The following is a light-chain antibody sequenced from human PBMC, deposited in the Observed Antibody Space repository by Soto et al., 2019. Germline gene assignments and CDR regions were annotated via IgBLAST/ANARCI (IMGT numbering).Light chain of an antibody. CDR1: SSDVGGYNY. CDR3: SSYTSSSTLV. J-gene: IGLJ3*02. CDR2: EVS. V-gene: IGLV2-14*01. Sequence: QSVLTQPASVSGSPGQSITISCTGTSSDVGGYNYVSWYQQHPGKAPELMIYEVSNRPSGVSNRFSGSKSGNTASLTISGLQAEDEAYYYCSSYTSSSTLVFGGGTKLTVL.